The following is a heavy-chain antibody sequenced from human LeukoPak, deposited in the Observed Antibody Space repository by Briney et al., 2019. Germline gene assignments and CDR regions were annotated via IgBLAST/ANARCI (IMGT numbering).Heavy chain of an antibody. CDR2: IIPIFGTA. CDR3: ARGGYYYDSSGYWVGAFDI. Sequence: SVKVSCKASGGTFSSYAISWVRQAPGQGLEWMGGIIPIFGTANYAQKFQGRVTITTDESTSTAYMELSSLRSEDTAVYYCARGGYYYDSSGYWVGAFDIWGQGTMVTVSS. J-gene: IGHJ3*02. CDR1: GGTFSSYA. D-gene: IGHD3-22*01. V-gene: IGHV1-69*05.